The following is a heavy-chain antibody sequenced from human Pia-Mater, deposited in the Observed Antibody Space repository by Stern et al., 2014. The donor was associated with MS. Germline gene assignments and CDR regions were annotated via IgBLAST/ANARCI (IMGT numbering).Heavy chain of an antibody. CDR1: GFSFSNSA. CDR2: MSFVGGNK. CDR3: MGVGDAMHV. Sequence: VQLVESGGGVVQPGGSLKLSCEASGFSFSNSAMPWVPQAPGKGLEWVAVMSFVGGNKKYGDSVKGRFSISRDMANNTLFLQMNSLRPEDTAVYYCMGVGDAMHVWGQGTTVIVSS. J-gene: IGHJ6*02. V-gene: IGHV3-30*03.